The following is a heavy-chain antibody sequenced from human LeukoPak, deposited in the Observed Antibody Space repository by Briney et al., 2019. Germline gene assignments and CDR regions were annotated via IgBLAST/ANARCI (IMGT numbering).Heavy chain of an antibody. Sequence: PSETLSLTCTVSGVSISSSSYYWGWIRQPPGKGLEWIGSIYYSGSIYYNPSLKGRVTISGDTSRNHFSLRLSSVTAADTAVYYCASPTAGDDGGYFQHWGQGTLVTVSS. J-gene: IGHJ1*01. V-gene: IGHV4-39*02. CDR3: ASPTAGDDGGYFQH. D-gene: IGHD6-25*01. CDR2: IYYSGSI. CDR1: GVSISSSSYY.